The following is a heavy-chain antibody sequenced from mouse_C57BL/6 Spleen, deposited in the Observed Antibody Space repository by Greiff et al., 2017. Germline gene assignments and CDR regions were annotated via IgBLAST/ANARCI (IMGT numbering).Heavy chain of an antibody. V-gene: IGHV1-62-2*01. Sequence: QVHVKQSGAELVKPGASVKLSCKASGYTFTEYTIHWVKQRSGQGLEWIGWFYPGSGSIKYNEKFKDKATLTADKSSSPVYMELSRLTSEDSAVYFCARHGVLGYYRGAMDYWGQGTSVTVSS. CDR3: ARHGVLGYYRGAMDY. CDR1: GYTFTEYT. J-gene: IGHJ4*01. CDR2: FYPGSGSI. D-gene: IGHD2-14*01.